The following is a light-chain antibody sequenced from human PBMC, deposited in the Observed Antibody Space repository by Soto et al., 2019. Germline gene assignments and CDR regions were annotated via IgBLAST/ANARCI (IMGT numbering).Light chain of an antibody. Sequence: QSALTQPPSASGSPGQSVTISCTGTSSDVGAYNYVSWYQQHAGKAPKLVIYEVTKRPSGVPDRFSGSKSANTASLTVSGLQAEDEADYYCCSFASSNTWVFGGGTQHTVL. V-gene: IGLV2-8*01. CDR2: EVT. CDR1: SSDVGAYNY. CDR3: CSFASSNTWV. J-gene: IGLJ7*01.